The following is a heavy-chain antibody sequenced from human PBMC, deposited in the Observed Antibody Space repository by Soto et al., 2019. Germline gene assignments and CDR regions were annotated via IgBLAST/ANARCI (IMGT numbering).Heavy chain of an antibody. V-gene: IGHV1-24*01. CDR3: ATGPVGRITMVRGVITYDY. D-gene: IGHD3-10*01. CDR2: FDPEDGET. J-gene: IGHJ4*02. Sequence: ASVKVSCKVSGYTLTELSMHWVRQAPGKGLEWMGGFDPEDGETIYAQKFQGRVTMTEDTSTDTAYMELSSLRSEDTAVYYCATGPVGRITMVRGVITYDYWGQGTLVTVSS. CDR1: GYTLTELS.